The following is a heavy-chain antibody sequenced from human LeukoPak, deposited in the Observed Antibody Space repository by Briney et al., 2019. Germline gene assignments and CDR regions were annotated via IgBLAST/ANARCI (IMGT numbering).Heavy chain of an antibody. J-gene: IGHJ3*01. Sequence: SETLSLTCTVSGGSISSGSYYWSWIRQPAGKGLEWIGRIYTSGSTNYNPSLKSRVTISVDTSKNQFSLKLSSVTAADTAVYYCARAMELWGQGTMVTVSS. CDR1: GGSISSGSYY. CDR2: IYTSGST. V-gene: IGHV4-61*02. D-gene: IGHD1-1*01. CDR3: ARAMEL.